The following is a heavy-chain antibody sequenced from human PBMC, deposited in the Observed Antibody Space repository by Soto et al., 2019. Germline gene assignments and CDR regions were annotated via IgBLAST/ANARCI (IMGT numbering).Heavy chain of an antibody. J-gene: IGHJ6*02. CDR3: AGEPKGGAYDMDV. CDR1: ILTFSAHD. D-gene: IGHD3-16*01. Sequence: QVQLVESGGGVVQPGTSLRLSCAASILTFSAHDMHWVRQAPGKGLEWVALIWSDGSRGFYADSVKGRFTISRDNFKNTLYLQMNSLGAEDTAVYYCAGEPKGGAYDMDVWGQGTTVTVSS. CDR2: IWSDGSRG. V-gene: IGHV3-33*01.